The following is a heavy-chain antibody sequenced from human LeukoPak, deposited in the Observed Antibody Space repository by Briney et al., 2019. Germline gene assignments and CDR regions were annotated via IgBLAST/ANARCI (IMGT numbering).Heavy chain of an antibody. Sequence: GASVKVSCKASGYTFTSYDINWVRQATGQGLEWMGWMNPNSGNTGHAQKFQGRVTMTRNTSISTAYMELSSLRSEDTAVYYCAREVHTNYYYYGMDVWGQGTTVTVSS. CDR2: MNPNSGNT. V-gene: IGHV1-8*01. CDR3: AREVHTNYYYYGMDV. CDR1: GYTFTSYD. J-gene: IGHJ6*02.